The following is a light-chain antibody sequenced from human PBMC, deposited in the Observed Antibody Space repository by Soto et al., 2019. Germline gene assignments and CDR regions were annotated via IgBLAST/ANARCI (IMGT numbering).Light chain of an antibody. CDR3: QQYGTSPRT. Sequence: EIVLTQSPGTLSLSPGERATLSCRASQSVSSSYLAWYQQKPGQAPTLIIYGAYSRPTGIPDRFSGSGSGTDFTLTISRLDPEDFAVYYCQQYGTSPRTFGQGTKLEIK. V-gene: IGKV3-20*01. J-gene: IGKJ2*02. CDR1: QSVSSSY. CDR2: GAY.